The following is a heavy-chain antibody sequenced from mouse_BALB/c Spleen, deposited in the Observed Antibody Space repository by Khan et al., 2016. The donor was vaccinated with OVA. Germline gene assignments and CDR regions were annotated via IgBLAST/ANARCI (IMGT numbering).Heavy chain of an antibody. Sequence: EVKLLESGPGLVKPSQSLSLTCTVTGYSITSDYAWNWIRQFPGNKLEWMGYISYSGSTTYNPSLQSRISITRDTSKDQFFLQLKSVTSEDTATYYCASELGRYYAMDYWGQGTSVTVSS. CDR3: ASELGRYYAMDY. J-gene: IGHJ4*01. V-gene: IGHV3-2*02. CDR1: GYSITSDYA. D-gene: IGHD4-1*01. CDR2: ISYSGST.